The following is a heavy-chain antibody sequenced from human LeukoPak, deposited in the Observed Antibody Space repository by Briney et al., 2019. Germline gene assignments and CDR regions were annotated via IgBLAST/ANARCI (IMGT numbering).Heavy chain of an antibody. CDR1: GFTFSIYG. D-gene: IGHD2-15*01. CDR3: AKDLHGGLDY. J-gene: IGHJ4*02. Sequence: GGSLRLSCAASGFTFSIYGMSWVRQAPGKGLEWVSGTSGNGAGTYYADSVKGRFTISRDNSKNTLYLQMNSLRVEDTAVYYCAKDLHGGLDYWGQGTLVTVSS. CDR2: TSGNGAGT. V-gene: IGHV3-23*01.